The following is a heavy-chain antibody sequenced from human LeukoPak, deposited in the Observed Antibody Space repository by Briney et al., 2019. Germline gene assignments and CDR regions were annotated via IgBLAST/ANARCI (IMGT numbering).Heavy chain of an antibody. D-gene: IGHD3-10*01. V-gene: IGHV1-46*01. Sequence: WASVKVSCKASGYIFITYYIHWVRQAPGQGLEWVGMINPAGGRTVYAQKFQGRVTMSTDTSTSTVSMELSSLRSEDTAVYYCARGDGDDYYYYMNVWGKGTTVTVSS. J-gene: IGHJ6*03. CDR1: GYIFITYY. CDR3: ARGDGDDYYYYMNV. CDR2: INPAGGRT.